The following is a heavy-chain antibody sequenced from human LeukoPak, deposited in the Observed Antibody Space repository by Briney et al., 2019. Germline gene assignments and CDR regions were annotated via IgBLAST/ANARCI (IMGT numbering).Heavy chain of an antibody. D-gene: IGHD3-10*01. J-gene: IGHJ3*02. CDR3: AREETTMVRGVIITGYAFDT. Sequence: SQTLSLTCTVSGGSISSGGYYWCWIRQHPGKGLEWIGYIYYSGSTYYNPSLKSRVTISVDTSKNQFSLKLTSVTAADTAVYYCAREETTMVRGVIITGYAFDTWGQGTMVTVSS. V-gene: IGHV4-31*03. CDR2: IYYSGST. CDR1: GGSISSGGYY.